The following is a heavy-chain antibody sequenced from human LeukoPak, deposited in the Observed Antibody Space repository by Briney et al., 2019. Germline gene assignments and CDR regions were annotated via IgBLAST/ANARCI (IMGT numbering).Heavy chain of an antibody. CDR2: ITPMFGTA. Sequence: SVKVSCKASGGTFSSYAINWVRQAPGQGLEWMGGITPMFGTAKYAQKFQGRVTITADGSTSTAYMELSSLRSDDTAVYYCARVWFGGFAFDYWGQGTLVTVSS. CDR3: ARVWFGGFAFDY. J-gene: IGHJ4*02. CDR1: GGTFSSYA. D-gene: IGHD3-10*01. V-gene: IGHV1-69*13.